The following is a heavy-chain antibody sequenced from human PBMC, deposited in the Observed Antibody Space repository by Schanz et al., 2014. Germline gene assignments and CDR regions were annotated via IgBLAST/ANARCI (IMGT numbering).Heavy chain of an antibody. V-gene: IGHV3-74*02. Sequence: DVQLLESGGGLVQPGGSLRLSCAASGFTFSSHWMHWVRQDPGKGLVWVARINSVGSNTDYADSVKGRFTISRDNAKNTLYLQMNSLRAGDAAVYYCARGLIAAAGGAFDYWGQGTLVAVSA. CDR2: INSVGSNT. D-gene: IGHD6-13*01. J-gene: IGHJ4*02. CDR3: ARGLIAAAGGAFDY. CDR1: GFTFSSHW.